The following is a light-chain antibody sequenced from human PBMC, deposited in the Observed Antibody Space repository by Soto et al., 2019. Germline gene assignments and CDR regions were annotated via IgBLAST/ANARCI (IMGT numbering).Light chain of an antibody. Sequence: NFMLTQPHSVSESPGKTVTISCSRSSGSIATNYVQWYQQRPGSAPTTVIYDDNQRPSGVPDRFSGSIDSFSNSASLTISGLKAEDEADYSCQSYDSFNRVFGGGTKVTVL. CDR2: DDN. CDR3: QSYDSFNRV. V-gene: IGLV6-57*04. J-gene: IGLJ3*02. CDR1: SGSIATNY.